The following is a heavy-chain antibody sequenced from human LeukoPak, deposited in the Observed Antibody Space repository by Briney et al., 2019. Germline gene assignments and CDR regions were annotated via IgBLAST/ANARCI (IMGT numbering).Heavy chain of an antibody. CDR1: GFTFSSYS. Sequence: GGSLRLSCAASGFTFSSYSMNWVRQAPGKGLEWVSAISGSGGSTYYADSVKGRFTISRDNSKNTLYLQMNSLRAEDTAVYYCAKAGPWEPGVSWFDPWGQGTLVTVSS. CDR3: AKAGPWEPGVSWFDP. D-gene: IGHD1-26*01. J-gene: IGHJ5*02. CDR2: ISGSGGST. V-gene: IGHV3-23*01.